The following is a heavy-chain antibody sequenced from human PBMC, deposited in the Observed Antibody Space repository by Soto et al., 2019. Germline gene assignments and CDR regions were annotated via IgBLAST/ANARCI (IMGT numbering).Heavy chain of an antibody. CDR3: AKVRARNYDSSGYNFDWGAFDI. CDR2: ISHDGSNK. Sequence: QVQLVESGGGVVQPGRSLRLSCAASGFSFSSYGMHWVRQAPGKGLEWVAVISHDGSNKYYADSVKGRFTISRDNSKNTLYLPMNSLRAADRALYYCAKVRARNYDSSGYNFDWGAFDIWGQGTMVTVSS. J-gene: IGHJ3*02. D-gene: IGHD3-22*01. CDR1: GFSFSSYG. V-gene: IGHV3-30*18.